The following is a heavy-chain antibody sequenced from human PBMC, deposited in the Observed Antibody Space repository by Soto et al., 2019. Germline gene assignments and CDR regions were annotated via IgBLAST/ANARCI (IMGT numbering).Heavy chain of an antibody. CDR3: ARDRSFIAVAGTDNWFDP. J-gene: IGHJ5*02. CDR2: IYYSGST. D-gene: IGHD6-19*01. CDR1: GGSISSYY. Sequence: SETLSLTCTVSGGSISSYYWSWIRQPPGKGLEWIGYIYYSGSTNYNPSLKSRVTISVDTPKNQFSLKLSSVTAADTAVYYCARDRSFIAVAGTDNWFDPWGQGTLVTVSS. V-gene: IGHV4-59*01.